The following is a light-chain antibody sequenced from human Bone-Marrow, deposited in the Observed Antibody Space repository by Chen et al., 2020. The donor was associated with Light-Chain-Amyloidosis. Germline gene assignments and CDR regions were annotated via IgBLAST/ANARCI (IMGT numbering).Light chain of an antibody. CDR1: NIGSTR. V-gene: IGLV3-21*02. J-gene: IGLJ3*02. CDR3: QVWDRSSDRPV. CDR2: DDS. Sequence: SYVLTHPSSVSGAPGPTATGPCGGNNIGSTRVHWYQQTPGQAPLLVVYDDSDRPSGIPERLSGSNSGNTATLTISRVEAGDEADYYCQVWDRSSDRPVFGGGTKLTVL.